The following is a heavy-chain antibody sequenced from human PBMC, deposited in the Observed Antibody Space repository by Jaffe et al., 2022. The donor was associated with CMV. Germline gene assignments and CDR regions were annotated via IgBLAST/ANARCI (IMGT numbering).Heavy chain of an antibody. CDR3: ARDGPYGDPGYFDL. CDR1: GFTFSSYS. CDR2: ISSSSSYI. Sequence: EVQLVESGGGLVKPGGSLRLSCAASGFTFSSYSMNWVRQAPGKGLEWVSSISSSSSYIYYADSVKGRFTISRDNAKNSLYLQMNSLRAEDTAVYYCARDGPYGDPGYFDLWGRGTLVTVSS. V-gene: IGHV3-21*01. J-gene: IGHJ2*01. D-gene: IGHD4-17*01.